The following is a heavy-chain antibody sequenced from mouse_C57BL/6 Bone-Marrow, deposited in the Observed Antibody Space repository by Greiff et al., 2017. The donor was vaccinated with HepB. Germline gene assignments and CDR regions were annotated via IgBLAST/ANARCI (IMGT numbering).Heavy chain of an antibody. CDR2: IRSKSSNYAT. Sequence: DVKLVESGGGLVQPKGSLKLSCAASGFTFNTYAMHWDRQAPGKGLEWVARIRSKSSNYATYYADSVKDRFTISRDDSQSMLYLQMNNLKTEDTAMYYCVRPSERWLPAWFAYWGQGTLVTVSA. CDR3: VRPSERWLPAWFAY. V-gene: IGHV10-3*01. D-gene: IGHD2-3*01. CDR1: GFTFNTYA. J-gene: IGHJ3*01.